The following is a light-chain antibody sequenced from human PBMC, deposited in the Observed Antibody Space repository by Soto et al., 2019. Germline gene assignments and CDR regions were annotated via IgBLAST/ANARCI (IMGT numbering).Light chain of an antibody. CDR2: DAS. Sequence: EIVLTQSPGTLSLSPGERATLSCRASQTVSPNYLAWYQQRPGQAPRLLIYDASTRATGIPDRFSGSGSGTDFTLTISRLEPDDFAVYYCQQYAISRTFGQGTKVDLK. J-gene: IGKJ1*01. CDR3: QQYAISRT. CDR1: QTVSPNY. V-gene: IGKV3-20*01.